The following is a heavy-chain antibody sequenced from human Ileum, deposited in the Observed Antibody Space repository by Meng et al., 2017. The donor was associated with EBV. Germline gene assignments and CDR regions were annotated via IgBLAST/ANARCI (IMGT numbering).Heavy chain of an antibody. CDR2: VYHRGDT. CDR1: GDSISSDIW. CDR3: GRDQGRELINH. V-gene: IGHV4-4*02. D-gene: IGHD1-7*01. J-gene: IGHJ4*02. Sequence: QVQLQGSGQGLVKPSGTLSLTCTFSGDSISSDIWWSWVRQPPGKGLEWIGEVYHRGDTNYNPSLKSRVDISVDKSKNQFYLSLFSVTAADTAVYYCGRDQGRELINHWGQGTLVTVSS.